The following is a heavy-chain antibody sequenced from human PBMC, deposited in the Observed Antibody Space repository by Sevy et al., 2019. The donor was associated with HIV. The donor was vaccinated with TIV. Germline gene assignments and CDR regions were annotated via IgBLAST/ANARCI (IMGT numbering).Heavy chain of an antibody. V-gene: IGHV3-20*04. Sequence: GGYLRLSCVASGFTFSDYAMSWVRQPPGKGLEWVSSMNWKGDNTGYADSLKGRFTISRDSTKNSLFLQINSLRVEDTALYYCARNTYYYDSTGYGAFDLWGQGTMVTVSS. CDR2: MNWKGDNT. CDR1: GFTFSDYA. CDR3: ARNTYYYDSTGYGAFDL. J-gene: IGHJ3*01. D-gene: IGHD3-22*01.